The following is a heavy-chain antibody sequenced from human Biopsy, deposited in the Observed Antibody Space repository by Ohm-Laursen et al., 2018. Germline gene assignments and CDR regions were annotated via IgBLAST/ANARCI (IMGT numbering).Heavy chain of an antibody. CDR3: AADADGYYTEFDY. CDR1: GGPSTNYA. CDR2: IVPILGHL. Sequence: SSVKVSCKISGGPSTNYAFSWVRQAPGQGLEWVGRIVPILGHLNYAQRFQGRVSITADKSTSYVYMELSRLTSGDTAVYYCAADADGYYTEFDYWGPGTLVTVSS. J-gene: IGHJ4*02. D-gene: IGHD3-3*01. V-gene: IGHV1-69*04.